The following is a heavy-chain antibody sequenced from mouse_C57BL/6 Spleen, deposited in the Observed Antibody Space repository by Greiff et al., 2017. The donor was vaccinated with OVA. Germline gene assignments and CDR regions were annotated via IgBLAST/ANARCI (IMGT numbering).Heavy chain of an antibody. V-gene: IGHV1-53*01. CDR3: ARSPYSNYEEFAY. Sequence: QVQLQQPGTDLVKPGASVKLSCKASGYTFTSYWMHWVKQRPGQGLEWIGNINPSNGGTNYNEKFKSKATLTVDKSSSTAYMQLSSLTSEDSAVYYCARSPYSNYEEFAYWGQGTLVTVSA. D-gene: IGHD2-5*01. CDR1: GYTFTSYW. CDR2: INPSNGGT. J-gene: IGHJ3*01.